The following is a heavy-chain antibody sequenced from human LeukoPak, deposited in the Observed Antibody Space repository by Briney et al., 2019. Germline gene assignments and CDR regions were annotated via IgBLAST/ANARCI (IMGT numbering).Heavy chain of an antibody. V-gene: IGHV4-39*01. CDR3: FVCTMLRGVGLRAGIDY. CDR1: GGSVSSSTYY. CDR2: MYYSGST. D-gene: IGHD3-10*01. Sequence: PSETLSLTCTVPGGSVSSSTYYWGWIRRPRGKGLEWIGGMYYSGSTYYPPSLKSRVPISVDTTKNQYSLNLSSVPAADTAVYYCFVCTMLRGVGLRAGIDYWRQGTLVSVSS. J-gene: IGHJ4*02.